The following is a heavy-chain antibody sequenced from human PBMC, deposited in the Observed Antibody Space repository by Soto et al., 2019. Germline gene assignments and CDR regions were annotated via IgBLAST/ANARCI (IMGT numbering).Heavy chain of an antibody. Sequence: SVKVSCKDSGGTFSSYAISWVRQAPGQGLEWMGEIIPIFGTANYTQKFQGRVTITADESTSTAYMELSSLRSEDTAVYYCARDRGPSSGYYPYWFDPWGQGTLVTVSS. D-gene: IGHD3-22*01. CDR3: ARDRGPSSGYYPYWFDP. CDR2: IIPIFGTA. V-gene: IGHV1-69*13. CDR1: GGTFSSYA. J-gene: IGHJ5*02.